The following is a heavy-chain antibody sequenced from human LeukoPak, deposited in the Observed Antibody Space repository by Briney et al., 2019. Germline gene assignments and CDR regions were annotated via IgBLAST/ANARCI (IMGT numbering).Heavy chain of an antibody. D-gene: IGHD3-10*01. V-gene: IGHV4-59*01. J-gene: IGHJ4*02. CDR1: GGSISSYY. CDR3: ARHRLSGGSYDY. Sequence: SETLTLTCTVSGGSISSYYWSWIRQPPGKGLEWIGYIYYSGSTNYNPSLKSRVTISVDTSKNQFYLKLSSVTAADTAVYYCARHRLSGGSYDYWGQGTLVTVSS. CDR2: IYYSGST.